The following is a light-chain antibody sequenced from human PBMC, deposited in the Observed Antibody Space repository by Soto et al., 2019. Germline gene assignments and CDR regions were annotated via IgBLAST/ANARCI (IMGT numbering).Light chain of an antibody. J-gene: IGKJ1*01. CDR2: DAS. CDR1: QSVRSW. Sequence: DIQMTQSPSTLSASVGDTVTITCRASQSVRSWLAWYQHQPGKAPKLLIYDASILESGVPPRFSGSGSGTKFTLTIRSLQPDDVATYYGLQYDSHSRTFGQGTKVEI. V-gene: IGKV1-5*01. CDR3: LQYDSHSRT.